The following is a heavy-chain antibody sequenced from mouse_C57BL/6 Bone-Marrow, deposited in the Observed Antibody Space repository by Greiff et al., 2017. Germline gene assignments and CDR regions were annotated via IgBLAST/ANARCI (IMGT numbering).Heavy chain of an antibody. V-gene: IGHV1-7*01. CDR2: INPSSGYT. J-gene: IGHJ2*01. CDR1: GYTFTSYW. CDR3: ARSLSLHY. D-gene: IGHD6-1*01. Sequence: VQLQQSGAELAKPGASVKLSCKASGYTFTSYWMHWVKQRPGQGLEWIGYINPSSGYTKYNQKFKDKATLTAYKSSSTAYMQLSSLTYEDSAVYYCARSLSLHYWGQGTTLTVSS.